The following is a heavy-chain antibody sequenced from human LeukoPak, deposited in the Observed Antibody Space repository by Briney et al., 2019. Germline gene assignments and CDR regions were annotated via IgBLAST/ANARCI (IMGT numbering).Heavy chain of an antibody. Sequence: ASVKVSCKASGYTFTGYYMHWVRQAPGQGLEWMGWINPNSGGTNYAQKFQGRVTMTRDTSISTAYMELSRLRSDDTAVYYCARDLSGSIRYYYYYGMDVWGQGTTVTVPS. J-gene: IGHJ6*02. D-gene: IGHD1-26*01. CDR2: INPNSGGT. CDR3: ARDLSGSIRYYYYYGMDV. V-gene: IGHV1-2*02. CDR1: GYTFTGYY.